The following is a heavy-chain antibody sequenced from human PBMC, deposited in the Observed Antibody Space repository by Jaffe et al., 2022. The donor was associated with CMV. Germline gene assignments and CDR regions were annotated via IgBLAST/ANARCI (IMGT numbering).Heavy chain of an antibody. CDR2: INHSGST. CDR3: ARGRVKARITVRGAYYMDV. J-gene: IGHJ6*03. D-gene: IGHD3-3*01. Sequence: QVQLQQWGAGLLKPSETLSLTCAVYGGSFSGYYWSWIRQPPGKGLEWIGEINHSGSTNYNPSLKSRVTISVDTSKNQFSLKLSSVTAADTAVYYCARGRVKARITVRGAYYMDVWGKGTTVTVSS. V-gene: IGHV4-34*01. CDR1: GGSFSGYY.